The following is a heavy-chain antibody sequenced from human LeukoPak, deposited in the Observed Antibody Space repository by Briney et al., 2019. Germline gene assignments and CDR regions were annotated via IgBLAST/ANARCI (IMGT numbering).Heavy chain of an antibody. V-gene: IGHV4-34*01. D-gene: IGHD3-10*01. CDR2: INHSGST. CDR3: TRELLWFGELFWP. CDR1: GGSFSGYY. Sequence: PSETLSLTCAVYGGSFSGYYWSWIRQSPGKGLEWIGEINHSGSTNYNPSLTSRVTISVDTSKNQFSLKLSSVTAADTAVYYCTRELLWFGELFWPWGQGTLVTVSS. J-gene: IGHJ5*02.